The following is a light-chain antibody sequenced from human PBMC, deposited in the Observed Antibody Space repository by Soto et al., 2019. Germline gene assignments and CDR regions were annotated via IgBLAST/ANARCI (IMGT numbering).Light chain of an antibody. J-gene: IGKJ4*01. CDR2: DAS. Sequence: DIQMTQSPSTLSASVGDRVSITCRASQSMSGWLAWYQQKPGKAPKVLIYDASSLESGVPSRFSGSGSGTEFTLTISSLQPDDFAPYYCQQYNSYPLTFGGGTKVEIK. V-gene: IGKV1-5*01. CDR3: QQYNSYPLT. CDR1: QSMSGW.